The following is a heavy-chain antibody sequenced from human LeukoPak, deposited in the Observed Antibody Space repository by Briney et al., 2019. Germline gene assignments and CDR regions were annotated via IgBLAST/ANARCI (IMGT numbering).Heavy chain of an antibody. D-gene: IGHD3-16*02. CDR1: GGTCSSYA. CDR3: ATDLGVHPHYVWGSYRYTLDY. Sequence: SVKVSCKASGGTCSSYAISWVRQAPGQGLEWMGRIIPIFRTANYAQKFQGRVTITTDESTSTAYMELSSLRSEDTAVYYCATDLGVHPHYVWGSYRYTLDYWGQGTLVTVSS. CDR2: IIPIFRTA. V-gene: IGHV1-69*05. J-gene: IGHJ4*02.